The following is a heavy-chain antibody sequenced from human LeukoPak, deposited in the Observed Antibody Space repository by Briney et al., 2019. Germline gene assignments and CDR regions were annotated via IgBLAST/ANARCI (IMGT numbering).Heavy chain of an antibody. D-gene: IGHD6-19*01. V-gene: IGHV4-34*01. Sequence: SETLSLTCSVYSGSFSGYYWSWIRQPPGKGLEWTGSIDHSGSTYYNPSPKSRITISVDTSKNQFSLKLSSVTAADTAVYYCARDSALAQAVMFDYWGQGTLVTVSS. CDR3: ARDSALAQAVMFDY. J-gene: IGHJ4*02. CDR2: IDHSGST. CDR1: SGSFSGYY.